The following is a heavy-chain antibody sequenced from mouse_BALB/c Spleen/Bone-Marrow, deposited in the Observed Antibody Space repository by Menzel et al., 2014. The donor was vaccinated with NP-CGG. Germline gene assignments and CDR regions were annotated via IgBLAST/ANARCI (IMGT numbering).Heavy chain of an antibody. J-gene: IGHJ2*01. CDR2: ISTYYGDA. V-gene: IGHV1S137*01. D-gene: IGHD2-3*01. CDR3: ATSDGFGY. Sequence: QVHVKQSGAELVRPGVSVKISCKGSGYTFTDYALHWVKQSHAKSLEWIGIISTYYGDASYNQKFKGKATMTVDKSSSKASFELARLTSEDSAIYYCATSDGFGYWGQGTTLTVSS. CDR1: GYTFTDYA.